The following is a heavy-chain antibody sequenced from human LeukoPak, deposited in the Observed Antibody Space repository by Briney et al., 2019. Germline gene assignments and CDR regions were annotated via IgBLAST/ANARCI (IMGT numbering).Heavy chain of an antibody. D-gene: IGHD3-22*01. CDR3: ARGNPYDSSGYGMDV. Sequence: SGGSLRLSCAASGFTFSSYSMNWVRQAPGKGLEWVSYISSSSSTIYYADSVKSRFTISRDNAKNSLYLQMNSLRDEDTAVYYCARGNPYDSSGYGMDVWGQGTTVTVSS. CDR1: GFTFSSYS. J-gene: IGHJ6*02. CDR2: ISSSSSTI. V-gene: IGHV3-48*02.